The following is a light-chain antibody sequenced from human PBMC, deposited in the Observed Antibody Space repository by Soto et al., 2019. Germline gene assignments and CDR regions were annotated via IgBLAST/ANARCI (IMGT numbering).Light chain of an antibody. Sequence: EIVLTQSPATLSLSPGERATLSCRASQSVSSYLAWYQQKPGQAPRLLIYDASNVATGIPARFSGSGSGTDFTLTISSLEPEDFAVYYCQQRSNWPPLFGPGTKVDIK. J-gene: IGKJ3*01. CDR2: DAS. V-gene: IGKV3-11*01. CDR3: QQRSNWPPL. CDR1: QSVSSY.